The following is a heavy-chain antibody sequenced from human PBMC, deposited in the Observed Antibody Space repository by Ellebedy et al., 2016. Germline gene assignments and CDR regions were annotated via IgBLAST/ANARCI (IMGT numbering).Heavy chain of an antibody. Sequence: GGSLRLSXAASGFTFDDYAMHWVRQAPGKGLEWVSGISWNSGSIGYADSVKGRFTISRDNAKNSLYLQMNSLRAEDTALYYCAKDLGGGDPYYYGMDVWGQGTTVTVSS. V-gene: IGHV3-9*01. D-gene: IGHD2-21*01. J-gene: IGHJ6*02. CDR1: GFTFDDYA. CDR2: ISWNSGSI. CDR3: AKDLGGGDPYYYGMDV.